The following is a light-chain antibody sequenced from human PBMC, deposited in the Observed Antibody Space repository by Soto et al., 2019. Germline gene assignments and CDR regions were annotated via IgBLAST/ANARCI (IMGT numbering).Light chain of an antibody. CDR2: RNN. CDR3: TGWDDRRRGRL. CDR1: SSNIESNY. V-gene: IGLV1-47*01. J-gene: IGLJ7*01. Sequence: QSVLTQPPSASGTPGQRVTISCSGSSSNIESNYVYWYQQLPGTAPRLLIYRNNQRPSGVPDRFSGTKSGTSASLAISALRAEDEADYYWTGWDDRRRGRLFGGGTQLTVL.